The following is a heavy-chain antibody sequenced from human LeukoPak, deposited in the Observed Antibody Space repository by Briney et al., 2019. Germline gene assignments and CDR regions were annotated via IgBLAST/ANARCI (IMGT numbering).Heavy chain of an antibody. CDR2: IRYDGSNK. CDR1: GFTFSSYG. CDR3: ARDPNTVMRGNFDY. Sequence: GGSLRLSCAASGFTFSSYGMHWVRQAPGKGLEWVAFIRYDGSNKYYADSVKGRFTISRDNSKNTLYLQMNSLRAEDTAVYYCARDPNTVMRGNFDYWGQGTLVTVSS. J-gene: IGHJ4*02. V-gene: IGHV3-30*02. D-gene: IGHD5-18*01.